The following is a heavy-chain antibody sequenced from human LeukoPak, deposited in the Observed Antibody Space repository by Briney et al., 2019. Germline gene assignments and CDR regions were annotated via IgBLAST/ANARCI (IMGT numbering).Heavy chain of an antibody. CDR3: ARERPHGSGSYQLFDY. CDR2: IKQDGSEK. Sequence: GGSLRLSCAASGFTFSSYAMHWVRQAPGKGLEWVANIKQDGSEKYYVDSVKGRFTISRDNAKNSLYLQMNSLRAEDTAVYYCARERPHGSGSYQLFDYWGQGTLVTVSS. V-gene: IGHV3-7*01. CDR1: GFTFSSYA. J-gene: IGHJ4*02. D-gene: IGHD3-10*01.